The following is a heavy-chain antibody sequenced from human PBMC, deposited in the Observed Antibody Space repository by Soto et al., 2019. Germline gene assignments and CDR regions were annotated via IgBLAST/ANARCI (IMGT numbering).Heavy chain of an antibody. CDR2: IIPIFGTA. Sequence: SVKVSCKASGGTLSSYAISWVRQAPGQGLEWMGGIIPIFGTANYAQKFQGRVTITADESTSTAYMELSSLRSEDTAVYYCARGDLRGVAVAGPMDVCGHGAKV. V-gene: IGHV1-69*13. CDR1: GGTLSSYA. J-gene: IGHJ6*02. D-gene: IGHD6-13*01. CDR3: ARGDLRGVAVAGPMDV.